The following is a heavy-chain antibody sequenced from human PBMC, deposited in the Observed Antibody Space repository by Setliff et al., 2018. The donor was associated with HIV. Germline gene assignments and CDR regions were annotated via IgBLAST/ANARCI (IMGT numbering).Heavy chain of an antibody. CDR3: ATTYCRGADCPQMYDY. CDR1: GGSFSGFY. J-gene: IGHJ4*02. CDR2: LNYDGVT. D-gene: IGHD2-21*02. Sequence: SETLSLTCAVYGGSFSGFYWIWIRQPPRKGLEWIGELNYDGVTNHNPSLRSRVTISVDTSRKQWSLRLNSVTAADTAVYYCATTYCRGADCPQMYDYWGQGTLVTVSS. V-gene: IGHV4-34*01.